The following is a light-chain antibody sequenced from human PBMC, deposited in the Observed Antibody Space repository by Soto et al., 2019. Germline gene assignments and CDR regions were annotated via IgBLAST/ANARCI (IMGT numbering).Light chain of an antibody. J-gene: IGKJ4*01. CDR3: QQTNSFPLT. Sequence: DIQMTQSPSSVSASVGDIVTITCRASQDISTYLAWYQQRPGKAPNLLIYAASTLQSGVPSRFSGSGSGTDFSLTISSLQTEDSATYYCQQTNSFPLTFGGGTKVEIK. V-gene: IGKV1-12*01. CDR2: AAS. CDR1: QDISTY.